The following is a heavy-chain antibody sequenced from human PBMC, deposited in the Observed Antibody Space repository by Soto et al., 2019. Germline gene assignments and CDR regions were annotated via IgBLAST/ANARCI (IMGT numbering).Heavy chain of an antibody. J-gene: IGHJ4*02. CDR1: GFTFSSYG. D-gene: IGHD6-19*01. CDR2: IWYDGSNK. CDR3: ARGGSGWTNFDY. V-gene: IGHV3-33*01. Sequence: QVQLVESGGGVVQPGRSLRLSCAASGFTFSSYGMHWVRQAPGKGLEWVAVIWYDGSNKYYADSVKGRFTISRDNSKNTLYRRMNSRGAEDTAVYYCARGGSGWTNFDYGGQGTLVTVSS.